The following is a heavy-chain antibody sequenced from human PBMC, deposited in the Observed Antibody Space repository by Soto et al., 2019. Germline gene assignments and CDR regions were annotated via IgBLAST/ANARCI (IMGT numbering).Heavy chain of an antibody. J-gene: IGHJ6*02. D-gene: IGHD3-10*01. Sequence: TSETLSLTCNVSGGSIRSYYWSWIRQAPGKRLEWIGNIYYSGSTDYNPSLKSRATISVDTSKNQFSLKLSSATAADTAVYYCARGRRITMVRGVSMDVWGQGTTVT. CDR1: GGSIRSYY. CDR3: ARGRRITMVRGVSMDV. V-gene: IGHV4-59*01. CDR2: IYYSGST.